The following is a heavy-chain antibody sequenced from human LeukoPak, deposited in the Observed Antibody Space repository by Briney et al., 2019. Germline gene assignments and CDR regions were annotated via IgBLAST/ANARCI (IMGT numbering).Heavy chain of an antibody. Sequence: PSETLSLTCTVSGGSISNYYWSWIRQPPGMGLGWMGYIHFSGRTNYNPSLKSRVTMSVDTSKKQLSLKLTSMTAADTAVYYCARELGATEVNYGMDVWGHGTTVTVSS. J-gene: IGHJ6*02. CDR2: IHFSGRT. CDR1: GGSISNYY. CDR3: ARELGATEVNYGMDV. V-gene: IGHV4-59*01. D-gene: IGHD1-26*01.